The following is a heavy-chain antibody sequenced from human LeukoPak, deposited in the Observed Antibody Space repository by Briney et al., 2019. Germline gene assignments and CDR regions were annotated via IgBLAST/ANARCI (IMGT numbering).Heavy chain of an antibody. Sequence: GASVKVSCKASGGTFSSYAISWVRQAPGQRLEWMGGIIPIFCTANYVQKFQGRVTITADESTSTASMDLSSLISEDTAVYYGYIGYGHFEYWGQGTLVTVS. J-gene: IGHJ4*02. V-gene: IGHV1-69*13. CDR3: YIGYGHFEY. CDR2: IIPIFCTA. D-gene: IGHD5-12*01. CDR1: GGTFSSYA.